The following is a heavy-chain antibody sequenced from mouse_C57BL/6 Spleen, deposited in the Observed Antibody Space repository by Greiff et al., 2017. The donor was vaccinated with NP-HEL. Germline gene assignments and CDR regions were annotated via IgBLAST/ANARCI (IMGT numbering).Heavy chain of an antibody. J-gene: IGHJ4*01. D-gene: IGHD2-3*01. CDR2: IYPGDGDT. Sequence: QVQLQQSGPELVKPGASVKISCKASGYAFSSSWMNWVKQRPGKGLEWIGRIYPGDGDTNYNGKFKGKATLTADKSSSTAYMQLSSLTSEDSAVYFCATYDGYPHYYAMDYWGQGTSVTVSS. CDR3: ATYDGYPHYYAMDY. V-gene: IGHV1-82*01. CDR1: GYAFSSSW.